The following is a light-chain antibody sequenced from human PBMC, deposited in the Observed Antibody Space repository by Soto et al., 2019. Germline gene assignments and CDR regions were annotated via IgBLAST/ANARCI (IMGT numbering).Light chain of an antibody. Sequence: QPASVSGSPGQPITISCTGTSSDVGAYNYVSWYQLHPGKAPKLMIYEVNNRPSGVSHRFSGSKSGNTASLTFSGLQPEDEADYYCSSYASSGAVVFGGGTKVTVL. CDR2: EVN. CDR3: SSYASSGAVV. CDR1: SSDVGAYNY. J-gene: IGLJ3*02. V-gene: IGLV2-14*01.